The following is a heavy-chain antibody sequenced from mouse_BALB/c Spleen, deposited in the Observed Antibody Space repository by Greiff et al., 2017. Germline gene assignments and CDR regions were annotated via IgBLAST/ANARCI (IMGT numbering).Heavy chain of an antibody. J-gene: IGHJ4*01. CDR2: IAPGSGST. V-gene: IGHV1S41*01. Sequence: DLVKPGASVKLSCKASGYTFTSYWINWIKQRPGQGLEWIGRIAPGSGSTYYNEMFKGKATLTVDTSSSTAYIQLSSLSSEDSAVYFCARRGASYGSSDVGYAMDYWGQGTSVTVSS. CDR3: ARRGASYGSSDVGYAMDY. D-gene: IGHD1-1*01. CDR1: GYTFTSYW.